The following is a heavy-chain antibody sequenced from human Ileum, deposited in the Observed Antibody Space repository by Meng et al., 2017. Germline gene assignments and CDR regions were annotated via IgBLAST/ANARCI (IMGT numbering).Heavy chain of an antibody. CDR3: ARGGHDSSGYYSFDY. Sequence: QVQLKQGGAGLLKPSETLSLTCAGYGGSFSGYYWSWIRQPPGKGLEWIGEINHSGSTNYNPSLKSRVTISVDTSKNQFSLKLSSVTAADTAVYYCARGGHDSSGYYSFDYWGQGTLVTVSS. CDR1: GGSFSGYY. CDR2: INHSGST. V-gene: IGHV4-34*01. D-gene: IGHD3-22*01. J-gene: IGHJ4*02.